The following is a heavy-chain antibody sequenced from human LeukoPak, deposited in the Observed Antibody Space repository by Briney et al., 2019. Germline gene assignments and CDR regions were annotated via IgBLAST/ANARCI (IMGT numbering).Heavy chain of an antibody. J-gene: IGHJ4*02. CDR2: INPNNGDT. CDR1: GYTFTAYY. D-gene: IGHD3-3*01. Sequence: GASVKVSCKASGYTFTAYYVHWVREAPGQGLEWMGWINPNNGDTYYAQKFQGRVTMTRDTSISTAYMELSRLRSDDTAVYYCTIVKYDLWNGYYDYWGQGVQVTVPS. V-gene: IGHV1-2*02. CDR3: TIVKYDLWNGYYDY.